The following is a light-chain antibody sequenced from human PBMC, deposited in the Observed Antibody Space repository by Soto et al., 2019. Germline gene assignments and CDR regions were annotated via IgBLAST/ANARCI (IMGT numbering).Light chain of an antibody. J-gene: IGLJ2*01. CDR2: DNN. CDR3: GTWDDSLSAGV. Sequence: QSVLTQPPSVSAAPRQKVTISCSGGSSNIGNNYVSWYQQLPGTAPRLLIYDNNKRPSGIPDRFSGSKSGTSATLGITGLQTGDEADYFCGTWDDSLSAGVFGGGTSSPS. CDR1: SSNIGNNY. V-gene: IGLV1-51*01.